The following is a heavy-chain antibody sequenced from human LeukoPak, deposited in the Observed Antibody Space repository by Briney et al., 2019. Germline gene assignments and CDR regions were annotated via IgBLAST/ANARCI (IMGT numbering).Heavy chain of an antibody. CDR2: IKSKTDGGTT. V-gene: IGHV3-15*01. CDR1: GFTFSNAW. J-gene: IGHJ4*01. Sequence: PGGSLRLSCAASGFTFSNAWMSWVRQAPGKGLEWVGRIKSKTDGGTTDYAAPVKGRFTISRDDSKNTLYLQMNSLNTEDTGVYYCTPDLTGTTGYYWGQGNPVNVPP. D-gene: IGHD1-14*01. CDR3: TPDLTGTTGYY.